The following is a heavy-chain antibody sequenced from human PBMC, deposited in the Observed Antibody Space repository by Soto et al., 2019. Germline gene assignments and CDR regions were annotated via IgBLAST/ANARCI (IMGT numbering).Heavy chain of an antibody. CDR3: ARGRRGFGELGYGMDV. Sequence: GASVQVSCKASGYTFTGYYMHWVRQAPGQGLEWMGWINPNSGGTNYAQKFQGWVTMTRDTSISTAYMELSRLRSDDTAVFYCARGRRGFGELGYGMDVWGQGTTVTVSS. CDR2: INPNSGGT. V-gene: IGHV1-2*04. J-gene: IGHJ6*02. D-gene: IGHD3-10*01. CDR1: GYTFTGYY.